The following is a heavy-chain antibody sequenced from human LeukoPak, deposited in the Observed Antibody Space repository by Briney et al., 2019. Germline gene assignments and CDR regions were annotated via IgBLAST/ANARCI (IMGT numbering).Heavy chain of an antibody. Sequence: GGSLRLSCAASGFTFSSYSMNWVRQAPGKGLEWVSSISSSSSYIYYADSVKGRFTISRDNAKNSLYLQMNSLRADDTAVYYCARGGGSGVDYWGQGTLVTVSS. V-gene: IGHV3-21*01. D-gene: IGHD3-10*01. CDR2: ISSSSSYI. J-gene: IGHJ4*02. CDR1: GFTFSSYS. CDR3: ARGGGSGVDY.